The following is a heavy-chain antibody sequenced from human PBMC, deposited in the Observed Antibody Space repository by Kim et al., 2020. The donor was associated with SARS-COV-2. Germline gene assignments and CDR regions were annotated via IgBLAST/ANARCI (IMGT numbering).Heavy chain of an antibody. CDR3: ARAMGITIFGVVIVNWFDP. V-gene: IGHV4-31*03. CDR1: GGSISSGGYY. Sequence: SETLSLTCTVSGGSISSGGYYWSWIRQHPGKGLEWNGYIYYSGSTYYNPSLKSRVTISVDTSKNQFSLKLSSVTAADTAVYYCARAMGITIFGVVIVNWFDPWGQGTLVTVSS. D-gene: IGHD3-3*01. CDR2: IYYSGST. J-gene: IGHJ5*02.